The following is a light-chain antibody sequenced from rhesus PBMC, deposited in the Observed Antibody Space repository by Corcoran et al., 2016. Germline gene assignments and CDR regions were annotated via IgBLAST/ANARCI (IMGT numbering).Light chain of an antibody. V-gene: IGKV1-22*01. Sequence: DIQMTQSPSSLSASVGDTVTITCRASPSISSWLDWYQQTPGKAPKLLIYKASSLQMGVPPRFSGSGSGTDFTLPITSLQPEDFAAYYCLQYTSSPYSFGQGTKVEIK. CDR2: KAS. CDR1: PSISSW. CDR3: LQYTSSPYS. J-gene: IGKJ2*01.